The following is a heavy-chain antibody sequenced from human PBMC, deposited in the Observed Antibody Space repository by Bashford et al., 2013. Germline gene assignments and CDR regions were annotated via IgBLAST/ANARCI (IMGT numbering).Heavy chain of an antibody. CDR2: IKSDGSMT. CDR3: VRRGSYGAFDI. V-gene: IGHV3-74*01. J-gene: IGHJ3*02. D-gene: IGHD1-26*01. Sequence: GSLRLSCAASGFTFSSYWMHWVRQAPGKGLVCVSRIKSDGSMTNYADSVKGRFTISRDNAKNTLYLQMNSLRAEDTAVFYCVRRGSYGAFDIWGQGTMVTVSS. CDR1: GFTFSSYW.